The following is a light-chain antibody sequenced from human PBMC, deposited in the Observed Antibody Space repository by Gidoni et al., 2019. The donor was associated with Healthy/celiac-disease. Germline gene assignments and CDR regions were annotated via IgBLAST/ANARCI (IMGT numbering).Light chain of an antibody. CDR1: QDISNY. Sequence: DIQMTQSPSSLSASVGDRVTVTCQASQDISNYLNWYQQKPGKAPKLLIYAASTLETGVPSRFSGSGSGTDFTFTISCLQPEDFATYYCQQYDNLPLTFGGGTKVEIK. CDR3: QQYDNLPLT. J-gene: IGKJ4*01. V-gene: IGKV1-33*01. CDR2: AAS.